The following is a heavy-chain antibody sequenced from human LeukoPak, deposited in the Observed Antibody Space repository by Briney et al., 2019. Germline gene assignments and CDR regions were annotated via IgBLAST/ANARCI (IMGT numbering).Heavy chain of an antibody. Sequence: SVKVSCKASGGTFSSYAISWVRQAPGQGLEWMGGIIPIFGTANYAQKFQGRVTITADKSTSTAYMELSSLRSDDTAVYYCARETQQLDAFDIWGQGTMVTVSS. CDR3: ARETQQLDAFDI. D-gene: IGHD6-13*01. CDR2: IIPIFGTA. V-gene: IGHV1-69*06. J-gene: IGHJ3*02. CDR1: GGTFSSYA.